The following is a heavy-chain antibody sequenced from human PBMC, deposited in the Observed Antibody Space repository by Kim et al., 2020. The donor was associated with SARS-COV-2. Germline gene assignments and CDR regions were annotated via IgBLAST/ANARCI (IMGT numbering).Heavy chain of an antibody. CDR3: ARVLRPGIFCMDV. V-gene: IGHV1-69*01. D-gene: IGHD3-3*01. J-gene: IGHJ6*02. Sequence: YAQKFQGRVTITADESTSTAYMELSSLRSEDTAVYYCARVLRPGIFCMDVWGQGTTVTVSS.